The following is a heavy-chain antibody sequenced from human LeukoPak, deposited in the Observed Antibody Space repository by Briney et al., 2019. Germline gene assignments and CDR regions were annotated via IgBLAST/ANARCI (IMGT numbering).Heavy chain of an antibody. D-gene: IGHD6-19*01. CDR2: IYFSGNT. CDR3: ARGRSSVSAYDAFDI. CDR1: GGSISSYY. V-gene: IGHV4-4*07. Sequence: PSETLSLTCTVSGGSISSYYWSWIRQPAGKGLEWIGRIYFSGNTNYNPSLKSRVTMSVDTSKNQFSLRLSSVTAADTAVYYCARGRSSVSAYDAFDIWGQGTMVTVSS. J-gene: IGHJ3*02.